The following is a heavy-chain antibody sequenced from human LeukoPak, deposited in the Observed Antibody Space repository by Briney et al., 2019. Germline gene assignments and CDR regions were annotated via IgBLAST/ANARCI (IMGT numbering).Heavy chain of an antibody. Sequence: SQTLSLTCAISGDSVSSNSVTWNWLRQSPSRGLEWLGRTYYRPTWYNDYAVSVRGRITVNPDTSKNQFSLHLNSVTPEDTAVYYCARRLTQYDCFDPWGQGILVTVSS. CDR2: TYYRPTWYN. CDR1: GDSVSSNSVT. J-gene: IGHJ5*02. D-gene: IGHD2-2*01. V-gene: IGHV6-1*01. CDR3: ARRLTQYDCFDP.